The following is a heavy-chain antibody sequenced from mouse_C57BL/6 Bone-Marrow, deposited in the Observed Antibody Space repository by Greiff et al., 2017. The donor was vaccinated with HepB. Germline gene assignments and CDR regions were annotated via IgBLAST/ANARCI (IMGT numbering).Heavy chain of an antibody. D-gene: IGHD4-1*01. CDR2: IDPNSGGT. CDR3: ARTVTGGGNWYFDV. V-gene: IGHV1-72*01. CDR1: GYTFTSYW. Sequence: QQSCKASGYTFTSYWMHWVKQRPGRGLEWIGRIDPNSGGTKYNEKFKSKATLTVDKPSSTAYMQLSSLTSEDSAVYYCARTVTGGGNWYFDVWGTGTTVTVSS. J-gene: IGHJ1*03.